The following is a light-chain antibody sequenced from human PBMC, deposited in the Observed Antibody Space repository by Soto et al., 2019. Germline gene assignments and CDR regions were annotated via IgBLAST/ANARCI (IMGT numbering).Light chain of an antibody. V-gene: IGKV1-33*01. J-gene: IGKJ4*01. CDR3: QQYEELPLT. CDR2: DAS. Sequence: DVQLTQSPSTLSASVGDRVAISCQASQSVVNYLNWFQQRPGKAPQLLISDASHLEPGVPSRFSGQRSGTDFTLIISSLQPEHFATYYCQQYEELPLTFGGGTRVEV. CDR1: QSVVNY.